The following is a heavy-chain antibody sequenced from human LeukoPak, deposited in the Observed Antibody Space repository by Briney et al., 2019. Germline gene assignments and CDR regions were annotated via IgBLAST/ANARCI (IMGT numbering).Heavy chain of an antibody. Sequence: GGSLRLSCAASGFTFSSYAMHWVRQAPGKGLEWVAVISYDGSNKYYADSVKGRFTISRDNSKNTLYLQMNSLRAEDTAVYYCAREEEAYSSSSFDYWGQGTLVTVSS. V-gene: IGHV3-30-3*01. CDR1: GFTFSSYA. CDR2: ISYDGSNK. CDR3: AREEEAYSSSSFDY. J-gene: IGHJ4*02. D-gene: IGHD6-13*01.